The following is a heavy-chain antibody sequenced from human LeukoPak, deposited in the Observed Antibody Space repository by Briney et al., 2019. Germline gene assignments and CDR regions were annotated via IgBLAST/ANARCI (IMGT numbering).Heavy chain of an antibody. Sequence: GGSLRLSCAPSGFTFYTYGMHWVRQAPGKGLEYVSGIGPDGGTTYYANAVKGRFTIPRDNDRYMLYLQMDSLTPDDLAVYYCARGAQLTDYWGQGVLVIVSS. V-gene: IGHV3-64*01. CDR3: ARGAQLTDY. D-gene: IGHD6-13*01. CDR2: IGPDGGTT. J-gene: IGHJ4*02. CDR1: GFTFYTYG.